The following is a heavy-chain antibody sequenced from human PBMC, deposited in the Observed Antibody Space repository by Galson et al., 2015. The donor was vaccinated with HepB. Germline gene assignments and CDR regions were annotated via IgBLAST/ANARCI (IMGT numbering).Heavy chain of an antibody. CDR1: GFTFSSYG. CDR3: ARGQREAYCGGDCYSDIDY. J-gene: IGHJ4*02. V-gene: IGHV3-33*08. Sequence: SLRLSCAASGFTFSSYGMHWVRQAPGKGLEWVAAIWYDGSNKYYADSVKGRFTISRDNSKNTLCLQMNSLRAEDTAVYYCARGQREAYCGGDCYSDIDYWGQGTLVTVSS. D-gene: IGHD2-21*02. CDR2: IWYDGSNK.